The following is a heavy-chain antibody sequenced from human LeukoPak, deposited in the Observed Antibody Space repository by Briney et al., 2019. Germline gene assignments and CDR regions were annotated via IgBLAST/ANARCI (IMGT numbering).Heavy chain of an antibody. CDR2: MYSGGST. CDR3: AREVYSSSWFDY. Sequence: GGSLRLSCAASEFSVGSNYMTWVRQAPGKGLEWVSLMYSGGSTHYADSVKGRFTIFRDNSKNTLYVQMNSLRAEDTAVYYCAREVYSSSWFDYWGQGTLVTVSS. J-gene: IGHJ4*02. V-gene: IGHV3-66*02. D-gene: IGHD6-13*01. CDR1: EFSVGSNY.